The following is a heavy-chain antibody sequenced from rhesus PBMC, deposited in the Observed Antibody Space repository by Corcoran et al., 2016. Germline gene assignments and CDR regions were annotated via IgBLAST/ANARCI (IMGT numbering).Heavy chain of an antibody. J-gene: IGHJ1*01. Sequence: QLQLQESGPGLVKPSETLSVTCAVSGGSISSSFWSWIRQAPGKGLEWIGYIYGSGSRTNYNPALKSRVTLSVDTSKNQLSLKLSSVTTADTAVYYCAREGGFWGQGALVTVSS. CDR3: AREGGF. CDR2: IYGSGSRT. CDR1: GGSISSSF. D-gene: IGHD1-44*02. V-gene: IGHV4-169*02.